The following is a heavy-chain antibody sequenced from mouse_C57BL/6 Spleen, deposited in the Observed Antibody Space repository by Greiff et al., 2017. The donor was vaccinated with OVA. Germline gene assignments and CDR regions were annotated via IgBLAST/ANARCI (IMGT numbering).Heavy chain of an antibody. J-gene: IGHJ2*01. V-gene: IGHV1-80*01. CDR3: ARRLITTVLAGNYFDY. CDR1: GYAFSSYW. D-gene: IGHD1-1*01. CDR2: IYPGDGDT. Sequence: QVQLQQSGAELVKPGASVKISCKASGYAFSSYWMNWVKQRPGKGLEWIGQIYPGDGDTNYNGKFKGKATLTADKSSSTAYMQLSSLTSEDSAVYCCARRLITTVLAGNYFDYWGQGTTLTVSS.